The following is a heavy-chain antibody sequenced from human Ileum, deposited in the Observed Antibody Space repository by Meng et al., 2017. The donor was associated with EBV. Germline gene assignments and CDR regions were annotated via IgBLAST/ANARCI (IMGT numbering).Heavy chain of an antibody. V-gene: IGHV3-30-3*01. Sequence: LHLGEAGGGVVRPGGSLGLSCAASGFTVSSYAMHWVRQAPGKGLELVAVISYDGSNKYYADSVKGRFTISRDNSKNTLYLQMNSLRAEDTAVYYCARDQSDYFDYWGQGTLVTVSS. CDR2: ISYDGSNK. CDR1: GFTVSSYA. CDR3: ARDQSDYFDY. J-gene: IGHJ4*02.